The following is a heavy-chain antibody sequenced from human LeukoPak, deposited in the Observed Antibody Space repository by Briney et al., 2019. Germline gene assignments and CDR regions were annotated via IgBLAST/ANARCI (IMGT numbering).Heavy chain of an antibody. D-gene: IGHD6-6*01. CDR1: GGSISSGSYY. J-gene: IGHJ4*02. V-gene: IGHV4-61*02. Sequence: PSQTLSLTCTVSGGSISSGSYYWSWIRQPAGKGLEWIGRIYTSGSTNYNPSLKSRVTISVDTSKNQFSLKLSSVTAADTAVYYCAREESIAARPGAFDYWGQGTLATVSS. CDR3: AREESIAARPGAFDY. CDR2: IYTSGST.